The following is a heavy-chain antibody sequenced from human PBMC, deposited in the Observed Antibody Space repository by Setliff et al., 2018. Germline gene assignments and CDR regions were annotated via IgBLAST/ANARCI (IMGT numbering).Heavy chain of an antibody. D-gene: IGHD4-17*01. CDR2: VFHTGST. Sequence: PSETLSLTCSVSSGSIGSHYWNWMRQPPGKGLEWIGHVFHTGSTKYNPSLRSRVTISVDTSENYFPLRLTSMTAADTAVYYCARAPPSVPYGDYGPRQYFDLWGRGSLVTVSS. CDR1: SGSIGSHY. V-gene: IGHV4-59*11. CDR3: ARAPPSVPYGDYGPRQYFDL. J-gene: IGHJ2*01.